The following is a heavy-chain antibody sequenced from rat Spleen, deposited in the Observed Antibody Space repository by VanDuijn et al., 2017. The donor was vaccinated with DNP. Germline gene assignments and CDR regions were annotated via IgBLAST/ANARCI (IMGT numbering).Heavy chain of an antibody. CDR3: ATETNYYSGDVGYFDY. CDR1: GFTFSDSD. Sequence: EVQLVESGGGLVQPGNSLKLSCAASGFTFSDSDMAWVRQAPTKGLEWVASISTSGGSTYYRDSVKGRFTISRDNAKSTLYLQMDSLRSEDTATYYCATETNYYSGDVGYFDYWGQGLIVTVSS. CDR2: ISTSGGST. V-gene: IGHV5S23*01. J-gene: IGHJ2*01. D-gene: IGHD1-1*01.